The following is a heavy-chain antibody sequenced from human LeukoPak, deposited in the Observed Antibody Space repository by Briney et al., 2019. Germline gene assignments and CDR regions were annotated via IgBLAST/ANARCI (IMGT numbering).Heavy chain of an antibody. V-gene: IGHV3-7*01. CDR3: ARASSSGYYYYYYYMDV. CDR2: IKQDGSEK. Sequence: PGGSLRLSCAASGFTFSSYWMSWVRQAPGKGLEWVANIKQDGSEKYYVDSVKGRFTISRDNAKNSLYLQMNSLRAEDTAVYYCARASSSGYYYYYYYMDVWGKGTTVTVSS. D-gene: IGHD3-22*01. J-gene: IGHJ6*03. CDR1: GFTFSSYW.